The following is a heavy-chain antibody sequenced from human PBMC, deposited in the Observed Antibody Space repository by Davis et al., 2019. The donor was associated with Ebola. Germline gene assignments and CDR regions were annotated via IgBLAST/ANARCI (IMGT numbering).Heavy chain of an antibody. J-gene: IGHJ4*02. CDR3: ARAVAGDYYFDY. V-gene: IGHV4-59*01. CDR2: IYYSGST. CDR1: GGSISSYY. Sequence: PSETLSLTCTVSGGSISSYYWSWIRQPPGKGLEWIGYIYYSGSTNYNPSLKSRVTISVDTPKNQFSLKLSSVTAADTAVYYCARAVAGDYYFDYWGQGTLVTVSS. D-gene: IGHD4-17*01.